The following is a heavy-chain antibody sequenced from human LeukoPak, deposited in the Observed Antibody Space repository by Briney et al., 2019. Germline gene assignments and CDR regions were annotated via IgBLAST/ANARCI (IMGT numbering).Heavy chain of an antibody. Sequence: GESLKISCQISGYKLTNNWIGWVRQVPGKGLEWMGLIYPGYSDARYSPSFQGQVTFSVDASISTAYLQLSGLRASDTAMYYCVRFGLTSSLDHWGQGTLVTVSS. CDR1: GYKLTNNW. CDR3: VRFGLTSSLDH. J-gene: IGHJ5*02. V-gene: IGHV5-51*01. D-gene: IGHD6-13*01. CDR2: IYPGYSDA.